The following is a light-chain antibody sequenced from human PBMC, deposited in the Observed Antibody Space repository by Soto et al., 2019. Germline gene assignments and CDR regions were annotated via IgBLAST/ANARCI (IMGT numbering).Light chain of an antibody. CDR1: QTVSGRY. J-gene: IGKJ1*01. CDR2: DAS. CDR3: QHYGSSPWT. V-gene: IGKV3-20*01. Sequence: EIVLTQSAGTLSLSPGERATLSCRASQTVSGRYLAWFQQKPGQTPRLLIYDASTRAAGVPDRFSGSGSGTDFYLTINRLEPEDFAVYYCQHYGSSPWTFGQGTKVEI.